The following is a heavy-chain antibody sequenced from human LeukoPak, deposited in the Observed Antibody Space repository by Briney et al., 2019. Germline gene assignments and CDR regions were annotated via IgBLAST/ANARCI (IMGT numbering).Heavy chain of an antibody. J-gene: IGHJ1*01. V-gene: IGHV4-59*01. CDR1: GGSISSYY. Sequence: SETLSLTCAVYGGSISSYYWSWIRQPPGKGLEWIGYIYYSGSTNYNPSLKSRVTISVDTSKNQFSLKLSSVTAAGTAVYYCARGGYGLIYFQHWGQGTLVTVSS. D-gene: IGHD6-25*01. CDR2: IYYSGST. CDR3: ARGGYGLIYFQH.